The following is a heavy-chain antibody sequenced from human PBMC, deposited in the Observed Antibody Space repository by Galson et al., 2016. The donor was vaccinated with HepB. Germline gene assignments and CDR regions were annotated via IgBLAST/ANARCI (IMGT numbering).Heavy chain of an antibody. J-gene: IGHJ6*04. CDR3: ARGKSLWTTPWNYGLDV. CDR2: IGTAPGDT. D-gene: IGHD3-10*01. CDR1: GFTFSFYD. V-gene: IGHV3-13*01. Sequence: SLRLSCAASGFTFSFYDMHWVRQVTGKGLEWISAIGTAPGDTYYSTSVKGRFTISRENAKNSLFLPMSSLRAGDTAVYYCARGKSLWTTPWNYGLDVWGKGTTVTVSS.